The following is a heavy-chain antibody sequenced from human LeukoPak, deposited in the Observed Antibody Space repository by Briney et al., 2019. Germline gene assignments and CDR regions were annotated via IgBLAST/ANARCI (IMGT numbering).Heavy chain of an antibody. V-gene: IGHV3-30-3*01. CDR3: ARDLYYYGSGNYVPGLPDY. D-gene: IGHD3-10*01. J-gene: IGHJ4*02. CDR2: ISYAGSNK. Sequence: PGGSLRLSCAAYGFTFNSYAMHWVRQAPGKGLEWVAVISYAGSNKFYADSVKGRFTISRDNSKNTLYLQMNSLRAEDTAVYYCARDLYYYGSGNYVPGLPDYWGQGTLVTVSS. CDR1: GFTFNSYA.